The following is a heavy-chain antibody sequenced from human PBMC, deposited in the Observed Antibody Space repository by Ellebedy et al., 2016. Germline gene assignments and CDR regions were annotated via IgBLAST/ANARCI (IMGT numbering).Heavy chain of an antibody. V-gene: IGHV4-59*01. D-gene: IGHD3-16*01. J-gene: IGHJ4*02. CDR2: IYYSGST. Sequence: SETLSLTCTVSGGSISSYYWSWIRQPPGKGLEWIGYIYYSGSTNYNPSLKSRVTISVDTSKNQFSLKLSSVTAADPAVYYCARGDVLGSSLDYWGQGTLVTVSS. CDR3: ARGDVLGSSLDY. CDR1: GGSISSYY.